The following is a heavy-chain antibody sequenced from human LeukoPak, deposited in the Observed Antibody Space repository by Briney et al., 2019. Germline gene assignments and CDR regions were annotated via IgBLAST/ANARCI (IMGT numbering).Heavy chain of an antibody. V-gene: IGHV3-7*04. CDR1: GYTFSTYS. J-gene: IGHJ5*02. Sequence: GGCLIHSCSASGYTFSTYSMTWGRQAPGKGPEWVANIKEDESATYYVDCVKGRFTVSRDNAKKSPYLQMNSLRAEDTAVYYGARDSTGYFPYDSWGQ. CDR3: ARDSTGYFPYDS. CDR2: IKEDESAT. D-gene: IGHD6-13*01.